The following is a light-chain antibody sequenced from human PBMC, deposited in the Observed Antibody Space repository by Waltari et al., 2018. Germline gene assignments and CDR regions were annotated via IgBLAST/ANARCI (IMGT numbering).Light chain of an antibody. V-gene: IGLV2-14*03. CDR2: DVT. CDR3: SSYTSSNTVI. Sequence: QSALTQPASVSGSPGQSITISCTGTSSDVGGYNYVSWYQQNPGKAPKVMIYDVTNRTSGVSTRFSGSKSDNTASRTISGLLAEDEAHYYCSSYTSSNTVIFGGGTRLTVL. J-gene: IGLJ2*01. CDR1: SSDVGGYNY.